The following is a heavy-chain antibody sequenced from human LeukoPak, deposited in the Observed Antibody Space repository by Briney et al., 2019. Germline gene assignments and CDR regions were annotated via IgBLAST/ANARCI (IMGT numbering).Heavy chain of an antibody. CDR1: GGSISSYY. D-gene: IGHD5-24*01. CDR3: ARHKQRWLPWGDFDY. CDR2: INYSGST. V-gene: IGHV4-59*08. Sequence: SETLSLTCTVSGGSISSYYWSWIRQPPGKGLEWLGHINYSGSTNYKPSLKSRVTMSVDTSKNQFSLKLRPVTAADTAVYYCARHKQRWLPWGDFDYWGQGTLVTVSS. J-gene: IGHJ4*02.